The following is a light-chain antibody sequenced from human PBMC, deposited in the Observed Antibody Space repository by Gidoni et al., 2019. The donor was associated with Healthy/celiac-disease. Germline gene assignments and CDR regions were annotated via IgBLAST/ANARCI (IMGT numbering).Light chain of an antibody. CDR1: KLGDKY. CDR3: QAWDSSTVV. CDR2: QYS. V-gene: IGLV3-1*01. J-gene: IGLJ2*01. Sequence: SYELTQPPSASVSPGQTASITCSGDKLGDKYPCWYQQKPGQSPVLVIYQYSKRPSGIPERFSGPNPGNTATLTISGTQAMDEADYYCQAWDSSTVVFGGGTKLTVL.